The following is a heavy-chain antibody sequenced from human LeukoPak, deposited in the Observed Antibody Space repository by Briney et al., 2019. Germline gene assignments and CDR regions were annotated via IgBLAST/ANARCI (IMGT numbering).Heavy chain of an antibody. Sequence: PSETLSLTCTVSGGSISSYYWSWIRQPPGKGLEWIGYIYYSGSTNYNPSLKSRVTISVDTSKNQFPLKLSSVTAADTAVYYCARDTPGRGYCSGGSCYAHYGMDVWGQGTTVTVSS. CDR2: IYYSGST. D-gene: IGHD2-15*01. CDR3: ARDTPGRGYCSGGSCYAHYGMDV. V-gene: IGHV4-59*01. J-gene: IGHJ6*02. CDR1: GGSISSYY.